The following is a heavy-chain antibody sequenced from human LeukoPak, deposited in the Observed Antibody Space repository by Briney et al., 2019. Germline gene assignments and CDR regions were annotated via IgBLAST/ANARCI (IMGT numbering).Heavy chain of an antibody. CDR3: ARTRGGSYSYYFDY. D-gene: IGHD1-26*01. V-gene: IGHV5-51*01. CDR1: GYRFTSYW. CDR2: IYPGDSDT. J-gene: IGHJ4*02. Sequence: GESLKISLKGSGYRFTSYWIGWVRPMPGKGLEWMGIIYPGDSDTRYSPSFQGQGTISADKSISTAYLQWSSLKASDTAMYYCARTRGGSYSYYFDYWGQGTLVTVSS.